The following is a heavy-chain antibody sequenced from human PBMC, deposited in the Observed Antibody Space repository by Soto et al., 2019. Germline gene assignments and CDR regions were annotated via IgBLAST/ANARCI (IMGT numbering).Heavy chain of an antibody. CDR3: ARGVATIGP. V-gene: IGHV4-59*01. D-gene: IGHD5-12*01. J-gene: IGHJ5*02. Sequence: SETLSLTCTVSGDSIISYYWSWILQPPWKRLEWIGYIYYSGSTNYNPSLKSRVTISVDTPKNQFSLKLTSVTAADTAVYYCARGVATIGPWGQGTLVTVS. CDR1: GDSIISYY. CDR2: IYYSGST.